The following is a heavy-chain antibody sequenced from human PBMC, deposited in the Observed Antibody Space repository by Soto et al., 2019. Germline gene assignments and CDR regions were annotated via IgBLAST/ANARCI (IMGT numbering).Heavy chain of an antibody. Sequence: SETLSLTCTVSGGSLSSYYWAWIRQSPGKGLEWIGYVYFSGNTNYNPSLKSRVTISIDTSKNQFSLRLASVTAADTAFYYCGSVRPSGYVLSWGQGTLVTVSS. J-gene: IGHJ5*02. CDR1: GGSLSSYY. CDR2: VYFSGNT. CDR3: GSVRPSGYVLS. D-gene: IGHD6-25*01. V-gene: IGHV4-59*01.